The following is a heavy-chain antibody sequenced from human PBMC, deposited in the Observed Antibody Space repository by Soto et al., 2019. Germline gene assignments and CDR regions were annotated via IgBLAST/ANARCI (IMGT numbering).Heavy chain of an antibody. Sequence: QVQLQQWGAGLLKPSETLSLTCAVYGGSFSGYYLSWIRQPPGKGLEWIGEINHSGSTNYNPSLKSRVTISVDTSKNQFSLKLSSVTAADTAVYYCSGGHYYGSGDYWGQGTLVTVSS. CDR3: SGGHYYGSGDY. J-gene: IGHJ4*02. D-gene: IGHD3-10*01. V-gene: IGHV4-34*01. CDR1: GGSFSGYY. CDR2: INHSGST.